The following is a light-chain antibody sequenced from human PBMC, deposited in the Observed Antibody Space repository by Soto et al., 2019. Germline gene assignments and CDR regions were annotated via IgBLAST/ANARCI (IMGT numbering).Light chain of an antibody. CDR2: TTN. CDR3: AAWDDSLNGHV. Sequence: QSVLTRPHSASGTPGQRVTISCSGSSSNIGTSSVHWFQQLPGTAPKLLISTTNQRPSGVPERFSGSKSGTSASLAISGLQSEDEADYYCAAWDDSLNGHVFGTGTRSPS. V-gene: IGLV1-44*01. J-gene: IGLJ1*01. CDR1: SSNIGTSS.